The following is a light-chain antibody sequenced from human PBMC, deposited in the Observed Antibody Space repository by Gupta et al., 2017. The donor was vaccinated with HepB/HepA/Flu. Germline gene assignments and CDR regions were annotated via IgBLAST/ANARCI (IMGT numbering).Light chain of an antibody. Sequence: QSVLTQPRPASGTPGQGVTISCSGSSSNIGGNYVYCYQQVTGTDAQRLIYSNNQRPYGVPDRCSCSKSGASASPAIRGVRPEEEADDNCAAWDDSLSGVLFGGGTKLTVL. CDR2: SNN. J-gene: IGLJ2*01. V-gene: IGLV1-47*02. CDR3: AAWDDSLSGVL. CDR1: SSNIGGNY.